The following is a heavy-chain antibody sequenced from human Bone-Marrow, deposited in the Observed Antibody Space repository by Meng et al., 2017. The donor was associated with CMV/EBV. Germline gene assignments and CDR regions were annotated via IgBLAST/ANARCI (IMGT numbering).Heavy chain of an antibody. D-gene: IGHD7-27*01. J-gene: IGHJ6*01. V-gene: IGHV1-46*01. CDR2: INPSGGST. CDR1: GYTFTSYY. Sequence: ASVKVSCKASGYTFTSYYMHWVRQAPGQGLEWMGIINPSGGSTTYAQKFQGRVTMTRDTFTSTVYMELSSLRSEDTSVYYCARDQTTHGILPLWGYYHGMGVWGQGHTV. CDR3: ARDQTTHGILPLWGYYHGMGV.